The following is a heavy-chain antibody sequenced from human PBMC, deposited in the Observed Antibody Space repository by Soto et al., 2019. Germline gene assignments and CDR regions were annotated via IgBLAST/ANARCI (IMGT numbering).Heavy chain of an antibody. CDR3: ARDVGATGD. D-gene: IGHD1-26*01. J-gene: IGHJ4*02. V-gene: IGHV1-3*01. CDR2: INAGNGNT. Sequence: QVQLVQSGAEVKKPGASVKVSCKASGYTFTSYAMHWVRQAPGQRLEWMGWINAGNGNTTYSQKFQGSVTITRDTSASTAYMELSSMRSEDTAVYYCARDVGATGDWGQGTVVTVSS. CDR1: GYTFTSYA.